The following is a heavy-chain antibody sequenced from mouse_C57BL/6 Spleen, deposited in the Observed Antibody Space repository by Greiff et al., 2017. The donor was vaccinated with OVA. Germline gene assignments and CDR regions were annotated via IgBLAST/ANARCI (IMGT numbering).Heavy chain of an antibody. CDR1: GYSITSGYY. Sequence: EVQLQESGPGLVKPSQSLSLTCSVTGYSITSGYYWNWIRQFPGNKLEWMGYISYDGSNNYNPSLKNRISITRDTSKNQVFLKLNSVTTEDTATYYCARVGGYYRAMDYWGQGTSVTVSS. D-gene: IGHD2-3*01. CDR2: ISYDGSN. J-gene: IGHJ4*01. CDR3: ARVGGYYRAMDY. V-gene: IGHV3-6*01.